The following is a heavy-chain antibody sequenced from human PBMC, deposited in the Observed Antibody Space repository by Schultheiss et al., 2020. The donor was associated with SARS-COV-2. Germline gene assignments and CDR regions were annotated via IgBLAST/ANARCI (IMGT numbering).Heavy chain of an antibody. D-gene: IGHD1-7*01. CDR1: GFTLSDHY. CDR3: TTDFVTGTTLYYYMDV. Sequence: GGSLRLSCAASGFTLSDHYIDWLRQAPGKGLECVGRIKSKTDGGTTDYAAPVKGRFTISRDDSKNTLYLQMNSLKTEDTAVYYCTTDFVTGTTLYYYMDVWGKGTTVTVSS. J-gene: IGHJ6*03. CDR2: IKSKTDGGTT. V-gene: IGHV3-15*01.